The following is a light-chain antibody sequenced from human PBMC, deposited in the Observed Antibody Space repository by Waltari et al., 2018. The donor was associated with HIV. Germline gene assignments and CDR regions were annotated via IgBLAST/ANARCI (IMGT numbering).Light chain of an antibody. CDR3: LQHNSYST. CDR1: QGISNY. V-gene: IGKV1D-17*01. CDR2: AAS. Sequence: NIQMTQSPSAMSASVGDRVTITCRARQGISNYLAWFQQKPGKVPKHLIYAASSLQSGVPSRFSGSGSGTEFTLTISSLQPEDFATYYCLQHNSYSTFGGGTKVEIK. J-gene: IGKJ4*01.